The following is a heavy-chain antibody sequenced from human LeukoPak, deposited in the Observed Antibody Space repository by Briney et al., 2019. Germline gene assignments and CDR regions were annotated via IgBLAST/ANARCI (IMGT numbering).Heavy chain of an antibody. J-gene: IGHJ5*02. CDR2: IYYSGST. CDR1: GGSISSSSYH. Sequence: SETLSLTCTVSGGSISSSSYHWGWIRQPPGKGLERIGSIYYSGSTYYNPSLKSRVTISVDTSKNQFSLKLSSVTAADTAVYYCARLSALRSTIFGGYKWFDPWGQGTLVTVSS. D-gene: IGHD3-3*01. V-gene: IGHV4-39*07. CDR3: ARLSALRSTIFGGYKWFDP.